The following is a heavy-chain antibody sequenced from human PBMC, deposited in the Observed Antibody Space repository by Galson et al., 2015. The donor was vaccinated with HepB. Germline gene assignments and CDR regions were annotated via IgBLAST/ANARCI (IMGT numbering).Heavy chain of an antibody. D-gene: IGHD5-12*01. CDR2: IPYDGSSK. CDR3: AKDLRAFGGYPQANWFDP. V-gene: IGHV3-30*18. Sequence: SLRLSCAASGFTLSSYAMHWVRQAPGKGLEWVAVIPYDGSSKYYADSVKGRFTISRDNSKNTLYLQMNSLRAEDTAVYYCAKDLRAFGGYPQANWFDPWGQGTLVAVSS. CDR1: GFTLSSYA. J-gene: IGHJ5*02.